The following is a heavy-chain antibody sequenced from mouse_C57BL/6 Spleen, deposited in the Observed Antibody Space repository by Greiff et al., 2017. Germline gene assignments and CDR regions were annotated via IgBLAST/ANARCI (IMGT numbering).Heavy chain of an antibody. CDR2: ITSDGSST. CDR3: ARVGSRYSSGYFDV. V-gene: IGHV5-16*01. J-gene: IGHJ1*03. D-gene: IGHD1-1*01. CDR1: GFTFSDYY. Sequence: EVKLVESEGGLVQPGSSMKLSCKASGFTFSDYYMAWVRQVPEKGLEWVANITSDGSSTYYLHSLKSRFIISRDNAKNILSLQLSSLKSENTATYSGARVGSRYSSGYFDVWGTGTTVTVSS.